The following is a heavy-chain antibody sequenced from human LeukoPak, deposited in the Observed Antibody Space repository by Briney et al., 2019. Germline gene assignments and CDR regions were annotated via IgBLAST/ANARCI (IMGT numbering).Heavy chain of an antibody. Sequence: SETLSLTCTVSGGSISSYYWSWIRQPPGKGLEWIGYIYYSGSTNYNPSLKSRVTISVDTSKNQFSLKLSSVTAADTAVYYCARGRLTMVRGVIKGYYYGMDVWGQGTTVTVSS. V-gene: IGHV4-59*12. J-gene: IGHJ6*02. CDR2: IYYSGST. CDR3: ARGRLTMVRGVIKGYYYGMDV. D-gene: IGHD3-10*01. CDR1: GGSISSYY.